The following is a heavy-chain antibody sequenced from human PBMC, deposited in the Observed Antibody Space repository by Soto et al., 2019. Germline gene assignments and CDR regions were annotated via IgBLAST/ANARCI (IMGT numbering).Heavy chain of an antibody. J-gene: IGHJ4*02. Sequence: SETLSLTCTVSGGAMSSYYWSWIRQPAGKGLEWIGHIYASGSTNYNPSLKSRVTMSVDTSKSQFSLRLNSVTAADTAAYYCARDLYYYDSSGYFQWYFDYWGQGTLVTVSS. CDR2: IYASGST. CDR3: ARDLYYYDSSGYFQWYFDY. D-gene: IGHD3-22*01. CDR1: GGAMSSYY. V-gene: IGHV4-4*07.